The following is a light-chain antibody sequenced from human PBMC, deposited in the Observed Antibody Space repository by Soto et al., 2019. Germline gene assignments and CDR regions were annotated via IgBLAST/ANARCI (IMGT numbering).Light chain of an antibody. CDR1: SGDFAGSDL. Sequence: QSVLTQPASVSGSPGQSITISCTGPSGDFAGSDLVSWYQHHPGKAPKVMIYDVSNRPSGVSHRFSGSKSGNTASLTISGLQAEDEADYYCSSYMSSTTSYGFGTGTKLTVL. V-gene: IGLV2-14*03. J-gene: IGLJ1*01. CDR3: SSYMSSTTSYG. CDR2: DVS.